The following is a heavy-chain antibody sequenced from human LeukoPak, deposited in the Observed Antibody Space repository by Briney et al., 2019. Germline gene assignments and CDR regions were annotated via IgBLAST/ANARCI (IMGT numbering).Heavy chain of an antibody. CDR3: ARDIAVAGSNYYYGMDV. V-gene: IGHV1-8*01. D-gene: IGHD6-19*01. J-gene: IGHJ6*02. Sequence: ASVKVSCKASGYTFTSYDINWVRQATGQGLEWMGWMNPNSGNTGYAQKFQGRVTMTRNTSISTAYMELSSLRSEDTAVYYCARDIAVAGSNYYYGMDVWDQGTTVTVSS. CDR1: GYTFTSYD. CDR2: MNPNSGNT.